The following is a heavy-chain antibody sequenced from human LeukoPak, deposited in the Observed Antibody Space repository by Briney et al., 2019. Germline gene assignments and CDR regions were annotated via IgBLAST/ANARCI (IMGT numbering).Heavy chain of an antibody. D-gene: IGHD5-12*01. CDR3: ARGRGAFHGYENFDF. V-gene: IGHV5-51*01. CDR2: LYTDDSGT. Sequence: EWLKRSSKTSAYNISNIYIVWVRQTPGKDLVWMGVLYTDDSGTRYSPSFQGKVTISADKSIRTAYLQWRSQKASDTGLYYCARGRGAFHGYENFDFWGQGTPVTASS. J-gene: IGHJ4*02. CDR1: AYNISNIY.